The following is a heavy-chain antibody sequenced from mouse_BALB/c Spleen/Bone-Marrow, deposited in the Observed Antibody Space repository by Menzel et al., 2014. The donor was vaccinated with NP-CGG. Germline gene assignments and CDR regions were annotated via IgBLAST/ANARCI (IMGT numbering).Heavy chain of an antibody. D-gene: IGHD1-2*01. J-gene: IGHJ4*01. V-gene: IGHV5-9-4*01. CDR2: ISSGGSYT. Sequence: EEQLMESGGGLVKPGGSLKLSCAASGFTFSSYAMSWVRQSPEKRLAWVAEISSGGSYTYYPDTVTGRFTISRDNAKNTLSLERSSLSSEDTAMYYSARDHYGYYTMDYCGQPTSITVST. CDR1: GFTFSSYA. CDR3: ARDHYGYYTMDY.